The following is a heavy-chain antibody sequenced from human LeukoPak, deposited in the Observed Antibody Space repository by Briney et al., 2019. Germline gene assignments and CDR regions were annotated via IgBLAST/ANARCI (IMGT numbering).Heavy chain of an antibody. CDR3: ASPRNNPNRIAAAADYYYYGMDV. CDR1: GYTFTGHY. CDR2: INPNSGGT. Sequence: GASAKVPCKASGYTFTGHYMHWVRQAPGQGLEWMGWINPNSGGTHYAQKFQGRVTMTRDTSISTDYMELSRLRSDDTAVYYCASPRNNPNRIAAAADYYYYGMDVWGQGTTVTVSS. D-gene: IGHD6-13*01. V-gene: IGHV1-2*02. J-gene: IGHJ6*02.